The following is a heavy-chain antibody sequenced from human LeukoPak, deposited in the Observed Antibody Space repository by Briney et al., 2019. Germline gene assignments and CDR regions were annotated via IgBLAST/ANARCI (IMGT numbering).Heavy chain of an antibody. CDR1: GFTFSSYA. J-gene: IGHJ3*01. Sequence: GGTLRLSCAASGFTFSSYAMHWVRQAPGKGLEWVAFIRYDGNNKYYVDSVKGRFTISRDNSKNTLYLVMNSLRAEDTAVYYCAKETYDAFNLWGQGTLVTVSS. CDR3: AKETYDAFNL. CDR2: IRYDGNNK. V-gene: IGHV3-30*02.